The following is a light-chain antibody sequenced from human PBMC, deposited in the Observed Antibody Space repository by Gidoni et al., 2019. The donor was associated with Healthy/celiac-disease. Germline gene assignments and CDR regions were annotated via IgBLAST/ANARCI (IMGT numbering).Light chain of an antibody. J-gene: IGKJ2*01. CDR1: QRVSSSY. V-gene: IGKV3-20*01. CDR2: GAS. Sequence: EIVLTQSPGTLSLSPGERSTLSCRSSQRVSSSYLACYQQKPGQAPRLLIYGASSRATGIPDRFSGSGSGTDFTLTISRREPEDFAVYYCQQYGSSPPYTFGQGTKLEIK. CDR3: QQYGSSPPYT.